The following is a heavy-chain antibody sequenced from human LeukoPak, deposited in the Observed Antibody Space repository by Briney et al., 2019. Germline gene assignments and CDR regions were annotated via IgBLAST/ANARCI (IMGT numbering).Heavy chain of an antibody. Sequence: GGSLRLSCAASGFTFSGYSMNWVRQAPGKGLEWVSSISSSSSYIYYADSVKGRFTISRDNAKNSLYLQMNSLRAEDTAVYYCARDPEEGNYYYMDVWGKGTTVTVSS. CDR1: GFTFSGYS. V-gene: IGHV3-21*01. CDR3: ARDPEEGNYYYMDV. CDR2: ISSSSSYI. D-gene: IGHD3-10*01. J-gene: IGHJ6*03.